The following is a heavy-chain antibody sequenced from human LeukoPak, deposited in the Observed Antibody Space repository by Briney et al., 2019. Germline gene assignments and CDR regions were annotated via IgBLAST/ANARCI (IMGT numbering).Heavy chain of an antibody. CDR1: GDSVSSDITA. Sequence: SQTLSLTCAISGDSVSSDITAWSWIRQSPSRGLEWLGRTYYRSKWYYDYSAAVKSRITVSPDTSKNQFSLQLSSMTPGDTAVYYCARALAGTEGWFTSWGQGSLVTVSS. J-gene: IGHJ5*02. V-gene: IGHV6-1*01. CDR3: ARALAGTEGWFTS. D-gene: IGHD1-1*01. CDR2: TYYRSKWYY.